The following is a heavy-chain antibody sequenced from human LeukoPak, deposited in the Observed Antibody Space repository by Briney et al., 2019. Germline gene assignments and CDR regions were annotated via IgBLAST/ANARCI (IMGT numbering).Heavy chain of an antibody. D-gene: IGHD3-9*01. J-gene: IGHJ6*02. Sequence: GGSLRLSCAASGFTFRTHDMHWVRQAPGKGLEWVAVISHDGGNKYYADSVKGRFTISRDNSKNTLYLQMNSLRAEDTAVYYCAREGYYDILTGYSYYYYGMDVWGQGTTVTVSS. CDR3: AREGYYDILTGYSYYYYGMDV. CDR1: GFTFRTHD. V-gene: IGHV3-30*03. CDR2: ISHDGGNK.